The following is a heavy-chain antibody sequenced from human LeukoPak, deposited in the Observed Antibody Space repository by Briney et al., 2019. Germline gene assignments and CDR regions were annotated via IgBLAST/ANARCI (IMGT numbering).Heavy chain of an antibody. D-gene: IGHD2-2*01. CDR2: IRYDGSNK. V-gene: IGHV3-30*02. CDR1: GFTFSSYG. CDR3: AKDGCSSTSCQFYYYYYMDV. Sequence: GGSLRLSCAASGFTFSSYGMHWVRQAPGKGLEWVAFIRYDGSNKYYADSVKGRFTISRDNSKNTLYLQMNSLRAEGTAVYYCAKDGCSSTSCQFYYYYYMDVWGKGTTVTVSS. J-gene: IGHJ6*03.